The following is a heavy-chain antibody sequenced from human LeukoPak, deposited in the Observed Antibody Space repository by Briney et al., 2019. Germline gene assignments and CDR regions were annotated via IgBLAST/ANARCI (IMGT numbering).Heavy chain of an antibody. CDR3: ARDPQSPIYDSSGPPDDY. CDR1: GYTFTSYA. J-gene: IGHJ4*02. Sequence: ASVKVSCKASGYTFTSYAMNWVRQAPGQGLEWMGWINTNTGNPTYAQGFTGRFVFSLDTSVSTAYLQISSLKAEDTAVYYCARDPQSPIYDSSGPPDDYWGQGTLVTVSS. V-gene: IGHV7-4-1*02. D-gene: IGHD3-22*01. CDR2: INTNTGNP.